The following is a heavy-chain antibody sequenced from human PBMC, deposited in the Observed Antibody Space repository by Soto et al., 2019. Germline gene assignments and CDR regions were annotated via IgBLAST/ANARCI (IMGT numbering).Heavy chain of an antibody. Sequence: EVQLVESGGGLAQPGWSRRLSCAASGFNFDDHAMHWVRQTPGKGLEWVSGISWNSVTINYADSIKGRFTISRDNAKRTLYLQMNNLRPADTAMYFCVGSSGSQPRAGWFDPWGQGTLVSVS. CDR1: GFNFDDHA. J-gene: IGHJ5*02. CDR2: ISWNSVTI. D-gene: IGHD1-26*01. V-gene: IGHV3-9*01. CDR3: VGSSGSQPRAGWFDP.